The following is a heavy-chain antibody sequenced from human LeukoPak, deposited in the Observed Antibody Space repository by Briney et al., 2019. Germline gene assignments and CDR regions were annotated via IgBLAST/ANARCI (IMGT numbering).Heavy chain of an antibody. CDR1: VFTVSSNY. Sequence: GGSLRLSCAASVFTVSSNYMSWVRQAPGKGLEWVSVIYSGGNTYYADSVKGRFTISRDNSKNTLYLQMNSLRAEDTAVYYCARVVGYSYGYGGFDYWGQGTLVTVSS. V-gene: IGHV3-66*01. CDR2: IYSGGNT. J-gene: IGHJ4*02. D-gene: IGHD5-18*01. CDR3: ARVVGYSYGYGGFDY.